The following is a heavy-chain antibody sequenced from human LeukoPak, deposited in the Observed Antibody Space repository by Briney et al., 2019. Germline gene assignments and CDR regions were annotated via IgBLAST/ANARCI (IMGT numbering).Heavy chain of an antibody. Sequence: PSETLSLTCTVSGGSIASGAYYWSWIRQPAGKGLEWIGRIYTSGSTNYNPSLKSRVTMSVDTSKNQFSLKLSSVTAADTAVYYCARDLPSPLRVPYYYYMDVWGKGTTVTVSS. CDR3: ARDLPSPLRVPYYYYMDV. CDR1: GGSIASGAYY. V-gene: IGHV4-61*02. J-gene: IGHJ6*03. CDR2: IYTSGST.